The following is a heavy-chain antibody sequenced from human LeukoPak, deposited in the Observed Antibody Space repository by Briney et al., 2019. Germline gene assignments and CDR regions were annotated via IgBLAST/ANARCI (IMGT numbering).Heavy chain of an antibody. CDR3: ASWDSSGWYSFGMDV. J-gene: IGHJ6*02. CDR2: ISSSSSYI. Sequence: GGSLRLSCAASGFTFSSYSMNWVRQAPGKGLEWVSSISSSSSYIYYADSVKGRFTISRDNAKNSLYLQMNSLRAEDTAVYYCASWDSSGWYSFGMDVWGQGTTVTVSS. V-gene: IGHV3-21*01. CDR1: GFTFSSYS. D-gene: IGHD6-19*01.